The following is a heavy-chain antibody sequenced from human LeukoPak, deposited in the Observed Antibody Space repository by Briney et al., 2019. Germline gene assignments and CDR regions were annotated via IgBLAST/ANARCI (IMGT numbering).Heavy chain of an antibody. CDR3: AKDSSSSWQGTFDY. D-gene: IGHD6-13*01. V-gene: IGHV3-30*02. CDR1: GFTFSSYA. CDR2: IRYDGSNK. Sequence: GGSLRLSCAASGFTFSSYAMHWVRQAPGKGLDWVTFIRYDGSNKYYADSVKGRFTISRDNSKNTLYLQMSSLRAEDTAVYYCAKDSSSSWQGTFDYWGQGTLVTVSS. J-gene: IGHJ4*02.